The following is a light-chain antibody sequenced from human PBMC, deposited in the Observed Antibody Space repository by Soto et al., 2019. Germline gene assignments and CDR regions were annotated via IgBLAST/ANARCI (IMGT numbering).Light chain of an antibody. J-gene: IGLJ1*01. Sequence: QSVLTQPRSVSGSPGQSVTISCTGTSSDVGTYNYVSWYQQHPGEAPKVMIYDVSKRPSGVPDRFSGSKSGNTASLTISGLQAEDEADYYCCSYAGSYPIVFGTGTKVTAL. CDR2: DVS. CDR3: CSYAGSYPIV. CDR1: SSDVGTYNY. V-gene: IGLV2-11*01.